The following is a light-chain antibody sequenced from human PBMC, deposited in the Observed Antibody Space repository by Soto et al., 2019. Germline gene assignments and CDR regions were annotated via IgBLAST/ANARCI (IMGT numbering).Light chain of an antibody. J-gene: IGKJ2*03. CDR3: QQTHTAPYS. V-gene: IGKV1-39*01. CDR1: EVISDY. CDR2: GAY. Sequence: DIQLTQSPFSLSASIGDSVTITCRASEVISDYLNWYQQKPGKAPKLLIYGAYNLESGVPSRFSGSGSGTESTLTISSLQPEDSATYFCQQTHTAPYSFSQGTKLDIK.